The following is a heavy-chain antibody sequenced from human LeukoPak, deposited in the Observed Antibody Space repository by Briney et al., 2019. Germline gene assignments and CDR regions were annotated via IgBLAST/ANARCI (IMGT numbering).Heavy chain of an antibody. J-gene: IGHJ4*02. Sequence: GESLKISCKGSGYSFTSYWIGWVRQMPGKGLEWMGIIYPGDSDTRYSPSFQGQVTISADKSISTAYLQWSSLKASDTAMYYCARWSSTYYYDSSGYAEYWGQGTLVTVSS. CDR3: ARWSSTYYYDSSGYAEY. V-gene: IGHV5-51*01. CDR2: IYPGDSDT. D-gene: IGHD3-22*01. CDR1: GYSFTSYW.